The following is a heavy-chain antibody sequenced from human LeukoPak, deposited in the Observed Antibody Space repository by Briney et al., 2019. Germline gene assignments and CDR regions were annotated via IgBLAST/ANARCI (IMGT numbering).Heavy chain of an antibody. CDR2: ITDSGGTT. Sequence: PGGSLRLSCAASGFIFSRYAMSWVRQAPGKGLEWVSVITDSGGTTYYADSVKGRFTIPRDNSKNTLHLEMNSLRAEDTAVYYCAKGYSSGWDLAFDIWGQGTMVTVSS. J-gene: IGHJ3*02. CDR1: GFIFSRYA. V-gene: IGHV3-23*01. CDR3: AKGYSSGWDLAFDI. D-gene: IGHD6-19*01.